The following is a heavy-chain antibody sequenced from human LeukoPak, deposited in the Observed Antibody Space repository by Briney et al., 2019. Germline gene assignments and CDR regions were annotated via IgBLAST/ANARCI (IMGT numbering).Heavy chain of an antibody. J-gene: IGHJ4*02. Sequence: SETLSLTCTVSGGSISSGGYYWNWIRQHPGEGLEWIGYIYYSGSTYYNPSLRSRVTISVDTSKNQFSLKLSSVTAADTAVYYCARDRSNSDYWGQGTLVTVSA. CDR1: GGSISSGGYY. CDR3: ARDRSNSDY. CDR2: IYYSGST. D-gene: IGHD4-11*01. V-gene: IGHV4-31*03.